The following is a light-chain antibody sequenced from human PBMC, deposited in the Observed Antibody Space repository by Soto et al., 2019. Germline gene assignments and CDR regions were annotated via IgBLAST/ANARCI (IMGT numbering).Light chain of an antibody. Sequence: EIVMTQSPATLSVSPGERATLSCRASHSVSSNLAWYQQKPGQAPMLLIYGVSTRATGVPVRFSGSGSGTEFTLTMSSLQSEDCAVYYCQQYNDWPLTVGGGTKVEIK. V-gene: IGKV3-15*01. CDR3: QQYNDWPLT. CDR1: HSVSSN. CDR2: GVS. J-gene: IGKJ4*01.